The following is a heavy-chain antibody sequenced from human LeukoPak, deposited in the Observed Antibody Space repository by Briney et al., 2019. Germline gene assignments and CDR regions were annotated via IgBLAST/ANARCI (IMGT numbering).Heavy chain of an antibody. Sequence: SETLSLTCTVSGGSISSYYWSWIRQPPGKGLEWIGYIFYSGSTNYNPSLKSRVTISIDTSKNQFSLKLSSVTAADTAVYYCAREDRNWFDPWGQGTLVTVSS. V-gene: IGHV4-59*01. CDR1: GGSISSYY. CDR2: IFYSGST. D-gene: IGHD1-14*01. CDR3: AREDRNWFDP. J-gene: IGHJ5*02.